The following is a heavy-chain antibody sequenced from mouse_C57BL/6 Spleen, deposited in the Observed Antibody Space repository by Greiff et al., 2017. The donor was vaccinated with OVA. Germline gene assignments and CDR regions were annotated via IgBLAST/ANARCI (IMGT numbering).Heavy chain of an antibody. J-gene: IGHJ4*01. CDR3: ARPPDY. Sequence: VQLQQSEAELVRPGTSVKLSCKASGYTFTSYWMHWVKQRPGQGLEWIGVIDPSDSYTNYNQKFKGKATLTVDTSSSTAYMQLSSLTSEDTAVYYCARPPDYWGQGTSVTVSS. CDR2: IDPSDSYT. V-gene: IGHV1-59*01. CDR1: GYTFTSYW.